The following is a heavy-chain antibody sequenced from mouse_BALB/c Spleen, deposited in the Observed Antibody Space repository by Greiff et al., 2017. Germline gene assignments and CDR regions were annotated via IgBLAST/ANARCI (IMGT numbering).Heavy chain of an antibody. V-gene: IGHV5-17*02. CDR1: GFTFSSFG. CDR2: ISSGSSTI. J-gene: IGHJ3*01. D-gene: IGHD2-4*01. Sequence: EVKLMESGGGLVQPGGSRKLSCAASGFTFSSFGMHWVRQAPEKGLEWVAYISSGSSTIYYADTVKGRFTISRDNPKNTLFLQMTSLRSEDTAMYYCARGITTFAYWGQGTLVTVSA. CDR3: ARGITTFAY.